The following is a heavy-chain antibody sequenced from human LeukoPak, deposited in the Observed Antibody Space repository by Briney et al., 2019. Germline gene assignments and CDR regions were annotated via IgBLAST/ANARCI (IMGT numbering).Heavy chain of an antibody. V-gene: IGHV1-18*01. CDR1: GYTFTSYG. CDR3: ARRRVDGDYPLRNWYFDL. D-gene: IGHD4-17*01. J-gene: IGHJ2*01. CDR2: ISAYNGNT. Sequence: ASVTVSCKASGYTFTSYGISWVRQAPGQGLGWMGWISAYNGNTNYAQKLQGRVTMTTDTSTSTAYMELRSLRSDDTAVYYCARRRVDGDYPLRNWYFDLWGRGTLVTVSS.